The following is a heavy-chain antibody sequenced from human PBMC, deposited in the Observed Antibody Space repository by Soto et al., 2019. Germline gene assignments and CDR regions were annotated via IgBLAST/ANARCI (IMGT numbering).Heavy chain of an antibody. V-gene: IGHV4-39*01. J-gene: IGHJ4*02. CDR3: ARRGAGPTRYDYVWGSPIDY. CDR1: GGSISSSSYY. Sequence: QLQLQESGPGLVKPSETLSLTCTVSGGSISSSSYYWGWIRQPPGKGLEWIGSIYYSGSTYYNPSLKSRVTISAHKSKNQFALKLSSVTAADTAVYYCARRGAGPTRYDYVWGSPIDYWGQGTLVTVSS. CDR2: IYYSGST. D-gene: IGHD3-16*01.